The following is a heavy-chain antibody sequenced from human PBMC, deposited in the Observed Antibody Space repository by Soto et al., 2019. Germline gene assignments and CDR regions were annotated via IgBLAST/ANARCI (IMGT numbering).Heavy chain of an antibody. CDR3: ARHIVATIVYNWFDP. D-gene: IGHD5-12*01. Sequence: PSETLSLTCPVAGGSISSSIYYWGWIRQPPGKGLEWIGSIYYSGSTYYNPSLKSRVTISVDTSKNQFSLKLSSVTAADTAVYYCARHIVATIVYNWFDPWGQGTLVTVSS. J-gene: IGHJ5*02. CDR2: IYYSGST. CDR1: GGSISSSIYY. V-gene: IGHV4-39*01.